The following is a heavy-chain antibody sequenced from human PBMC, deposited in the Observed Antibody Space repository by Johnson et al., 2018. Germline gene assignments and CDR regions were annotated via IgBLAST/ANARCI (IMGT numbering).Heavy chain of an antibody. Sequence: VQLVEGGGGLVQPGGSLRLSCAASGFSFSSYWMTWVRQAPGKGLEWVANIKQEGSEKYYVDSVKGRFTISRDSAKNSLYLQMNSRRTEDTALYFCAKDIVGYYDNSGLRGYFQHWGQGTLVTVSS. CDR3: AKDIVGYYDNSGLRGYFQH. D-gene: IGHD3-22*01. V-gene: IGHV3-7*03. J-gene: IGHJ1*01. CDR2: IKQEGSEK. CDR1: GFSFSSYW.